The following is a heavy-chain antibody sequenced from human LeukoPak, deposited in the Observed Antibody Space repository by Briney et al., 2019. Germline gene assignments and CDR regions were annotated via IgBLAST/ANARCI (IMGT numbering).Heavy chain of an antibody. CDR1: GVSFTCGHY. CDR2: IYYSGNT. Sequence: SESLSLTCTVSGVSFTCGHYCSCIRQHPGKGLEWIGYIYYSGNTYYNPSLKSRVTISVDTSQNQFSLKLTSVTAADTAVYYCARGLGSGSYPTLQPFDYWGQGILVTVSS. J-gene: IGHJ4*02. CDR3: ARGLGSGSYPTLQPFDY. V-gene: IGHV4-31*03. D-gene: IGHD1-26*01.